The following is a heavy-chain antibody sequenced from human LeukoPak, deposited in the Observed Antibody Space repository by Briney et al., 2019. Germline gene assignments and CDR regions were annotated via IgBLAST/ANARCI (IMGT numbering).Heavy chain of an antibody. CDR1: GFTFSGSA. V-gene: IGHV3-73*01. D-gene: IGHD3-3*01. CDR3: TSSFGDAFDM. Sequence: GGSPKLSCAASGFTFSGSAMHWVRQASGKGLEWVGHVRSKHNNYATAYAASVKGRFTISRDDSKNTASLQMNSLKTEDTAVYYCTSSFGDAFDMWGQGTMVTVSS. CDR2: VRSKHNNYAT. J-gene: IGHJ3*02.